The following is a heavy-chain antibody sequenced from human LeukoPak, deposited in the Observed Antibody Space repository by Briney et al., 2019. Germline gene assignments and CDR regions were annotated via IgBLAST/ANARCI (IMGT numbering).Heavy chain of an antibody. J-gene: IGHJ4*02. CDR2: IYYSGST. Sequence: PSETLSLTCTVSGGSISSYYWSWIRQPPGKGLEWIGYIYYSGSTNYNPSLKSRVTISVDTSKNQSSLKLSSVTTADTGVYYCARVLSDWTTVVTFMDYWGQGTLVTVSS. CDR3: ARVLSDWTTVVTFMDY. V-gene: IGHV4-59*12. D-gene: IGHD4-23*01. CDR1: GGSISSYY.